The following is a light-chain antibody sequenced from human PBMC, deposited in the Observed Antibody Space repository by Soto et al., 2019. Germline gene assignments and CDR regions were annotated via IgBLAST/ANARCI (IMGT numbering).Light chain of an antibody. J-gene: IGKJ1*01. CDR1: QSISSW. V-gene: IGKV1-5*01. CDR2: DAS. Sequence: DIKMTQSPSTLSASVGDRVTITCRASQSISSWLAWYQQKPGKAPKLLIYDASILESGVPSRFSGSGSGTDFTLTISSLQPEDFATYYCQQSYSTPWTFGQGTKVHI. CDR3: QQSYSTPWT.